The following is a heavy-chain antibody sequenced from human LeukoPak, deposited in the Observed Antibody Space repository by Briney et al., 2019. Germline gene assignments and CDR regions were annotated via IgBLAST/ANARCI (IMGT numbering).Heavy chain of an antibody. CDR3: ATDRFDWLPLDY. V-gene: IGHV1-24*01. D-gene: IGHD3-9*01. CDR1: GYTXTELS. J-gene: IGHJ4*02. Sequence: ASVKVSCKVSGYTXTELSMHWVRQAPGKGLEWMGGFDPEDGETIYAQKFQGRVTMTEDTSTDTAYMELSSLRSEDTAVYYCATDRFDWLPLDYWGQGTLVTVSS. CDR2: FDPEDGET.